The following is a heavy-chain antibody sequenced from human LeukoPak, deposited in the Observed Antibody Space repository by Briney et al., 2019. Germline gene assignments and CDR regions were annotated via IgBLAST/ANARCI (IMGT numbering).Heavy chain of an antibody. CDR2: IHQDGSDK. V-gene: IGHV3-7*01. Sequence: ETLSLTCTVSGGSISNNYWSWIRQPPGKGLEWVANIHQDGSDKYYVDSVKGRFTISRDNAKNSLYLQMNSLRAEDTAVYFCARYGGSYLDYWGQGTLVTVSS. D-gene: IGHD1-26*01. CDR1: GGSISNNY. CDR3: ARYGGSYLDY. J-gene: IGHJ4*02.